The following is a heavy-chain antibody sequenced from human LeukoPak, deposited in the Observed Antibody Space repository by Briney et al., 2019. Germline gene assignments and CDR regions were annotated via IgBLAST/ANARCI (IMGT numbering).Heavy chain of an antibody. J-gene: IGHJ3*02. D-gene: IGHD3-22*01. V-gene: IGHV1-2*02. Sequence: RASVKVSCKASGYTFTGYYMHWVRQAPGQGLEWMGWINPNSGGTNYAQKFQGRVTMTRDTPISTAYMELSRLRSHDTAVYYCARADPFFDSSGYHYAFDIWGQGTMVTVSS. CDR1: GYTFTGYY. CDR2: INPNSGGT. CDR3: ARADPFFDSSGYHYAFDI.